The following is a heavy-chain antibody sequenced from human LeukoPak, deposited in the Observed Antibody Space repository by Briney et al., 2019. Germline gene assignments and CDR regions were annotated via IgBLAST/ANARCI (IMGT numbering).Heavy chain of an antibody. CDR3: AKDLGGGSYQPSDY. CDR1: GYTFTGYY. V-gene: IGHV1-2*02. J-gene: IGHJ4*02. CDR2: INPDSGGT. Sequence: ASVKVSCKASGYTFTGYYMHWVRQAPGQGLKWVGWINPDSGGTRYAQNFQGRVTMTRDTSIRTAYMELSRLTSDDTAIYYCAKDLGGGSYQPSDYWGQGTLVTVSP. D-gene: IGHD1-26*01.